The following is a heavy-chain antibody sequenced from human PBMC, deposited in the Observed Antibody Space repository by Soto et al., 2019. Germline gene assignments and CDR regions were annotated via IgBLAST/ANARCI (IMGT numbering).Heavy chain of an antibody. CDR3: ARTTWELGVRFDY. CDR1: GFPFSDFY. CDR2: ISGRGGTI. D-gene: IGHD1-26*01. J-gene: IGHJ4*02. Sequence: LRLSCAASGFPFSDFYMTWIRRAPGRGLQCLSYISGRGGTIYYADSVKGRFTISRDNAKNSLDLQMDGLRGDDTGVYYCARTTWELGVRFDYWGQGALVTVSS. V-gene: IGHV3-11*01.